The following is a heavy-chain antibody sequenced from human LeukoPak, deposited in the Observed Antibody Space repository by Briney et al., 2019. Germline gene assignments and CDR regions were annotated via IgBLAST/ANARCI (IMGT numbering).Heavy chain of an antibody. D-gene: IGHD6-13*01. CDR3: ARAEYSSSWYYFDY. CDR1: GYTFTSYD. Sequence: ASVKVSCKASGYTFTSYDINWVRQATGQGLEWMGWMNPNSGNTGYPQKFQGRVTMTRNTSISTAYMELSSLRSEDTAVYYCARAEYSSSWYYFDYWGQGTLVTVSS. CDR2: MNPNSGNT. J-gene: IGHJ4*02. V-gene: IGHV1-8*01.